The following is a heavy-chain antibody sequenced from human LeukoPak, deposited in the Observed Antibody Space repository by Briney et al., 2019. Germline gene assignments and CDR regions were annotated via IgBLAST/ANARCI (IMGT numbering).Heavy chain of an antibody. CDR1: GGSISSSSYY. CDR3: ARLCGGDCYFLGTNKHNEDRPIDY. Sequence: SETLSLTCTVSGGSISSSSYYWGWIRQPPGKGLEWIGSIYYSGSTYYNPSLKSRVTISVDTSKNQFSLKLSSVTAADTAVYYCARLCGGDCYFLGTNKHNEDRPIDYWGQGTLVTVSS. J-gene: IGHJ4*02. D-gene: IGHD2-21*02. CDR2: IYYSGST. V-gene: IGHV4-39*07.